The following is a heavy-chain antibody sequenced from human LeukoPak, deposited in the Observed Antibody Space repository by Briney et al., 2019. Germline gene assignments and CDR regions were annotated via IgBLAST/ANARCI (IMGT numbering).Heavy chain of an antibody. J-gene: IGHJ4*02. CDR3: ASGDYGSGPDY. V-gene: IGHV4-59*01. Sequence: PSETLSLTCTVSGGSINNSYWTWIRQPPGKGLEWIGHIYYSGSTNYSPSLKSRVTISVDTSRNQFSLKLSSVTAADTAVYYCASGDYGSGPDYWGQGTLVTVSS. CDR2: IYYSGST. D-gene: IGHD4-17*01. CDR1: GGSINNSY.